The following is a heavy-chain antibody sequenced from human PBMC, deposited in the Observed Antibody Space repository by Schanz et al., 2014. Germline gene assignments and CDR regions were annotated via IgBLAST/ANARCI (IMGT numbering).Heavy chain of an antibody. Sequence: EMQLLESGGGLAQPGGSLRLSCAASGFTLSNYAMSWVRQAPGKGLEWISYIGSSSSRIDHADSVKGRFTISRDNAKNSLYLQMNSLRAEDTAVYHCVSSGSYSSYAFWGQGTLVTVSS. CDR1: GFTLSNYA. D-gene: IGHD3-10*01. CDR3: VSSGSYSSYAF. CDR2: IGSSSSRI. J-gene: IGHJ4*02. V-gene: IGHV3-48*01.